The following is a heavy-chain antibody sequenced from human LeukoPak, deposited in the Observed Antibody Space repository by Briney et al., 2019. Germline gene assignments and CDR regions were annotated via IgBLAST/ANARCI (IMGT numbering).Heavy chain of an antibody. V-gene: IGHV1-18*01. J-gene: IGHJ5*02. Sequence: ASVKVSCKASGYTFTSYGISWVRQAPGQGLEWMGWISAYNGNTNYAQKLQGRVTMTTDTPTSTAYMELRSLRSGDTAVYYCARDLGGDYGDYGWNWFDPWGQGTLVTVSS. CDR2: ISAYNGNT. CDR3: ARDLGGDYGDYGWNWFDP. D-gene: IGHD4-17*01. CDR1: GYTFTSYG.